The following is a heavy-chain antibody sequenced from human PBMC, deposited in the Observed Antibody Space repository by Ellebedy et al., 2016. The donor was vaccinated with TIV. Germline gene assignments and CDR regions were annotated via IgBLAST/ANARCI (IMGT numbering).Heavy chain of an antibody. J-gene: IGHJ4*02. CDR1: GYTFINYG. Sequence: AASVKVSCKASGYTFINYGFIWVRQAPGQGLEWMGWINTYNGNRNYAQKLQGRLTMTTDTSTGTAYMELSSLRSDDTAVYYCARYRLGEGSGYEFFDYWGQGTLVTVSS. CDR3: ARYRLGEGSGYEFFDY. D-gene: IGHD5-12*01. CDR2: INTYNGNR. V-gene: IGHV1-18*04.